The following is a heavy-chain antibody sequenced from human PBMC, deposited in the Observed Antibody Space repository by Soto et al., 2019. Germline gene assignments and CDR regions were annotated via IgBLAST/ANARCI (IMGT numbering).Heavy chain of an antibody. V-gene: IGHV1-18*01. D-gene: IGHD4-17*01. J-gene: IGHJ4*02. CDR1: GYTFTSYG. CDR2: ISAYNGNT. CDR3: ASESYGGEFDY. Sequence: ASVKVSCKASGYTFTSYGISWVRQAPGQGLEWMGWISAYNGNTNYAQKFQGRVTITRDTSASTAYMELSSLRSEDTAVYYCASESYGGEFDYWGQGTLVTVS.